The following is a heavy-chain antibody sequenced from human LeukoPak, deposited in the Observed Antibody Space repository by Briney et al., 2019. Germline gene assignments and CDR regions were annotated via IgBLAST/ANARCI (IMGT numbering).Heavy chain of an antibody. J-gene: IGHJ6*03. Sequence: GGSLRLSCAASGFTFSSYVMSWVRQAPGKGLEWDSAIGGYSLTVYNAQSLKGRFTVSRDNSKNTLYLQVTDLRVDDTAVYYCAKGQMVRGVTTSYYMDAWGKGTRVTVSS. D-gene: IGHD3-10*01. V-gene: IGHV3-23*01. CDR1: GFTFSSYV. CDR2: IGGYSLTV. CDR3: AKGQMVRGVTTSYYMDA.